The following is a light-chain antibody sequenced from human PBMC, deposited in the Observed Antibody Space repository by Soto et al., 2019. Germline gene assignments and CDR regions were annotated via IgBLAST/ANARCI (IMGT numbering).Light chain of an antibody. Sequence: QSALTQPASVSGSPGRSITISCAGTASDFNEFDYVSWYQQHPGTAPKLIIYEVTHRPSGISSRFSGSKSGNAASLTISRLQTEDEADYYCSSYTRRRVLVFGGGTQLTVL. CDR2: EVT. J-gene: IGLJ2*01. CDR1: ASDFNEFDY. V-gene: IGLV2-14*01. CDR3: SSYTRRRVLV.